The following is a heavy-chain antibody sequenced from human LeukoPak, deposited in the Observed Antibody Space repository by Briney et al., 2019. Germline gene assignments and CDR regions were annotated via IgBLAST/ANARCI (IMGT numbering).Heavy chain of an antibody. J-gene: IGHJ6*03. Sequence: ETLSLTCAVYGGSFRGYYWSWVRQAPGKGLEWVSAISGSGGSTYYADSVKGRFTISRDNSKNTLYLQMNSLRAEDTAVYYCAKDGSSGYQYYYYYYMDVWGKGTTVTVSS. D-gene: IGHD3-22*01. V-gene: IGHV3-23*01. CDR1: GGSFRGYY. CDR3: AKDGSSGYQYYYYYYMDV. CDR2: ISGSGGST.